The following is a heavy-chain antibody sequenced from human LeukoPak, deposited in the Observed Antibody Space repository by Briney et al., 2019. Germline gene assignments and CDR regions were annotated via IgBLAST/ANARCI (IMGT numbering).Heavy chain of an antibody. Sequence: GESLKISCKGSGYSFTSFWIGWVRQMPGKGLEWMGTIYPGDSDTRYSPSFQGQVTISADKSISTAYLQWSSLQASDTAMYYCARSGTNGSWTYTYYYYMDVWGKGTTVTVSS. CDR3: ARSGTNGSWTYTYYYYMDV. CDR2: IYPGDSDT. V-gene: IGHV5-51*01. J-gene: IGHJ6*03. D-gene: IGHD3-10*01. CDR1: GYSFTSFW.